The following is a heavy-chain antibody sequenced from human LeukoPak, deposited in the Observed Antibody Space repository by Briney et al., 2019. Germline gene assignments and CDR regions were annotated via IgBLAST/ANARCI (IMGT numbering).Heavy chain of an antibody. CDR1: GFTFRGYN. J-gene: IGHJ4*02. D-gene: IGHD3-10*01. CDR3: ARDGFSYGPGAAMGY. V-gene: IGHV3-21*01. CDR2: ISSSSSYI. Sequence: GGSLRLSCAASGFTFRGYNLNWVRQAPGKGLEWVSAISSSSSYIYYADSVKGRFTISRDSAKNSLYLQMNSLRAEDTAVYYCARDGFSYGPGAAMGYWGQGTLVTVSS.